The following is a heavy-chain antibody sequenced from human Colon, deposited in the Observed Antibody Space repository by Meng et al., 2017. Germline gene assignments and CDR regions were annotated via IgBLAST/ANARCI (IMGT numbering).Heavy chain of an antibody. CDR1: GDSIASGGYY. D-gene: IGHD6-19*01. CDR2: IYISGTT. CDR3: AREVVVAGTRNWLDP. V-gene: IGHV4-61*02. J-gene: IGHJ5*02. Sequence: VQRQGSGPGLVMPSQTLSLSCAASGDSIASGGYYWSWIRQPAGKGLEWIGRIYISGTTNYNPSLKSRVTISVDKSKNQFSLNMTSVTAADTAVYYCAREVVVAGTRNWLDPWGQGILVTVSS.